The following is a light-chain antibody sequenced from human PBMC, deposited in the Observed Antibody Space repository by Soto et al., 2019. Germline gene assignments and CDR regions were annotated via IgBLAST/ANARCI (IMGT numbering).Light chain of an antibody. CDR1: ESVSRTF. Sequence: EIVLTQSPGTLSLSPGERATLSCMARESVSRTFLAWLQQKPGQAPTLLINAASSRATGIPDRFSGSWSGTDFTLTISRLEPEDFAVSYCQQHCGLSNTFGQETKKEIK. CDR3: QQHCGLSNT. CDR2: AAS. V-gene: IGKV3-20*01. J-gene: IGKJ2*01.